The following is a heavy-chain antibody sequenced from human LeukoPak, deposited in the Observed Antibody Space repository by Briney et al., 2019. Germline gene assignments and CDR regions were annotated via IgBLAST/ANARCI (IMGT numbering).Heavy chain of an antibody. D-gene: IGHD3-22*01. CDR1: GFTFSNAW. CDR2: IKSKTDGGTT. V-gene: IGHV3-15*01. J-gene: IGHJ3*02. CDR3: TTSMIVVDDAFDI. Sequence: PWGSLRLSCAASGFTFSNAWMSWVRQAPGKGLEWVGRIKSKTDGGTTDYAAPVKGRFTISRDDSKNTLYLQMNSLKTEDTAVYYCTTSMIVVDDAFDIWGQGTMVTVSS.